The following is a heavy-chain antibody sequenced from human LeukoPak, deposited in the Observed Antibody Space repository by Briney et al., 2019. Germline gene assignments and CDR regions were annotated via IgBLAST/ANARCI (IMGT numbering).Heavy chain of an antibody. J-gene: IGHJ6*02. CDR2: IYPGDSDA. CDR3: AREARRERRGYGMDV. CDR1: GYSFTTYW. D-gene: IGHD1-1*01. V-gene: IGHV5-51*01. Sequence: GESLKISCKGSGYSFTTYWLVWVRQMPGKGLEWMGIIYPGDSDARYSPSFQGQVTISADKSISTAYLQWSSLKAPDTAMYYCAREARRERRGYGMDVWGQGTTVTVSS.